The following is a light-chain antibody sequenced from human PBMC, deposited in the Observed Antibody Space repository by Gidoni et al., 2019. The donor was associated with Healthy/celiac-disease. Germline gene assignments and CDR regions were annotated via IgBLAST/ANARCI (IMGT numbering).Light chain of an antibody. V-gene: IGKV3-11*01. CDR1: QSVSSY. CDR3: QQRSNWPRGGT. J-gene: IGKJ4*01. CDR2: DAS. Sequence: EIVLTQSPATLSLSPGERATLSCRASQSVSSYLAWYQQKPGQAPRLLIYDASNRATGIPARFSGSGSGTDFTLTISSLEPEDFAVYYCQQRSNWPRGGTFXGXTKVEIK.